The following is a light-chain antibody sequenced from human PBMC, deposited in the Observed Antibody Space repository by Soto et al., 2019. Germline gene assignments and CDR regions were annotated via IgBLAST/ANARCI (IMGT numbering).Light chain of an antibody. V-gene: IGKV1-33*01. CDR2: DAS. J-gene: IGKJ3*01. Sequence: DLQMTQSPSSLSASVGDRVTITCQASQDISNYLNWYQQKPGKAPKLLIYDASNLETGVPSRFSGSGSGTEFTFTISSMQPEDIATYYCQQYDNLPLTFGPGTKVDI. CDR1: QDISNY. CDR3: QQYDNLPLT.